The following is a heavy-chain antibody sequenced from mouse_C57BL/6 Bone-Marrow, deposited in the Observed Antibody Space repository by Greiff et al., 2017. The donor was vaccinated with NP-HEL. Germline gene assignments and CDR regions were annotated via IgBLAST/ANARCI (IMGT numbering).Heavy chain of an antibody. CDR2: IYPRSGNT. V-gene: IGHV1-81*01. Sequence: QVQLQQSGAELARPGASVKLSCKASGYTFTSYGISWVKQRTGQGLEWIGEIYPRSGNTYYNEKFKGKATLTADKSSSTAYMELRILTSEDSAFYFCARRSLIYDGYYVGFAYWGQGTLVTVSA. CDR1: GYTFTSYG. D-gene: IGHD2-3*01. J-gene: IGHJ3*01. CDR3: ARRSLIYDGYYVGFAY.